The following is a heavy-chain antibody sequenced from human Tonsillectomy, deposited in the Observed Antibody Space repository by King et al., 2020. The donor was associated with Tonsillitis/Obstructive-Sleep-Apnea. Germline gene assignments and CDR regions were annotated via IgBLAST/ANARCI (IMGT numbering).Heavy chain of an antibody. D-gene: IGHD3/OR15-3a*01. J-gene: IGHJ4*02. Sequence: HVQLQQWGAGLLKPSETLSLTCSVYGGSFSGYYWSWIRQTPGKGLEWIGEIDHSGSTNNNPSLKSRVTISIDTSKNQFSLNLNSVTAADTAVYYCARGSVEQDWAFDYWSPGTLVTVSS. CDR3: ARGSVEQDWAFDY. V-gene: IGHV4-34*01. CDR1: GGSFSGYY. CDR2: IDHSGST.